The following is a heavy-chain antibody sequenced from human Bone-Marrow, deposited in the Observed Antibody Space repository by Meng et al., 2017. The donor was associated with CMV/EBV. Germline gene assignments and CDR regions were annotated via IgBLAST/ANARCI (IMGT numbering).Heavy chain of an antibody. Sequence: GESLKISCAASGFTFSSYSMKWVRQAPGKGLEWVSSISSGSSSYIYYADSVKGRFTISRDNAKDSLYLQMSSLRGEDTAVYYCAREAYGSNYGDHRGQGTLVTVSS. J-gene: IGHJ4*02. CDR3: AREAYGSNYGDH. CDR1: GFTFSSYS. D-gene: IGHD4-11*01. V-gene: IGHV3-21*01. CDR2: ISSGSSSYI.